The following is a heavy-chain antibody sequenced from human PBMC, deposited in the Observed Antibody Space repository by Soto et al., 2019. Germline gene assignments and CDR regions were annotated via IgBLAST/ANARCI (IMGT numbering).Heavy chain of an antibody. CDR3: AREYSSSWYFRGSSPFDY. D-gene: IGHD6-13*01. Sequence: GGSLRLSCAASGFTFSSYGMHWVRQAPGKGLEWVAVIWYDGSNKYYADSVKGRFTISRDNSKNTLYLQMNSLRAEDTAVYYCAREYSSSWYFRGSSPFDYWGQGTLVTVSS. V-gene: IGHV3-33*01. CDR2: IWYDGSNK. J-gene: IGHJ4*02. CDR1: GFTFSSYG.